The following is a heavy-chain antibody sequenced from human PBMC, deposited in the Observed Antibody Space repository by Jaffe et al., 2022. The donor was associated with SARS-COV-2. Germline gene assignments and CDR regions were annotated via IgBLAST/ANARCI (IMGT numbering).Heavy chain of an antibody. CDR3: ARHDYHNSGYSNTPRDDY. CDR2: INHSGNT. D-gene: IGHD3-22*01. V-gene: IGHV4-34*01. CDR1: GGSFSGYY. Sequence: QVQLQQWGAGLLKPSETLSLTCAVYGGSFSGYYWSWIRQPPGKGLEWIGEINHSGNTNYNPSLKSRVTIAVDTSKNQFSLKLSSVTAADTAVYYCARHDYHNSGYSNTPRDDYWGQGTLVTVSS. J-gene: IGHJ4*02.